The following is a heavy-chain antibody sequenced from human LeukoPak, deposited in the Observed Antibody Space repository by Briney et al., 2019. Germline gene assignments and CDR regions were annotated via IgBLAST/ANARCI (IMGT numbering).Heavy chain of an antibody. D-gene: IGHD5-12*01. CDR3: ARDIAYSGYGLFDY. Sequence: GGSLRLSCAASGFTFSSYSMNWVRQAPGKGLKWVSSISSSSSYIYYADSVKGRFTISRDNAKNSLYLQMNSLRAEDTAVYYCARDIAYSGYGLFDYWGQGTLVTVSS. J-gene: IGHJ4*02. CDR1: GFTFSSYS. V-gene: IGHV3-21*01. CDR2: ISSSSSYI.